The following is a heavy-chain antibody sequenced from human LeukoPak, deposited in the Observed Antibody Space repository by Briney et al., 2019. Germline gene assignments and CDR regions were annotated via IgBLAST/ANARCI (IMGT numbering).Heavy chain of an antibody. J-gene: IGHJ3*02. D-gene: IGHD3-9*01. CDR2: ITTTFYT. Sequence: GGSLRLSCAASGFTFSSYSFNWVRQVPGKGLEWVSSITTTFYTYYTDSVKGRFTISRDNAKNSLYLQMISLRAEDTAVCYCARYSLTGSNDAFDIWGQGTMVTVSS. CDR3: ARYSLTGSNDAFDI. CDR1: GFTFSSYS. V-gene: IGHV3-21*01.